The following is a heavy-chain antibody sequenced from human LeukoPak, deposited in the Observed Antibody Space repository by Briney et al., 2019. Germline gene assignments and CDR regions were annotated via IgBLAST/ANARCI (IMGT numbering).Heavy chain of an antibody. CDR1: GYTFTGYY. V-gene: IGHV1-2*02. D-gene: IGHD2-2*01. CDR2: INPNSGGT. J-gene: IGHJ4*02. Sequence: RASVKVSCKASGYTFTGYYMHWVRQAPGQGLEWMGWINPNSGGTNYAQKVQGRVTMTRDTSISTAYMELSRLRSDDTAVYYCARLYCSSTSCYPLSPFDYWGQGTLVTVSS. CDR3: ARLYCSSTSCYPLSPFDY.